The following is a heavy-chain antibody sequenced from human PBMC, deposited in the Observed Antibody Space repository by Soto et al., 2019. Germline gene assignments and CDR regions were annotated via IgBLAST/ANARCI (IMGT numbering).Heavy chain of an antibody. D-gene: IGHD3-10*01. J-gene: IGHJ6*02. CDR1: GGSVSSGNYY. Sequence: SETLSLTCTVSGGSVSSGNYYWSWIRQPPGKGLEWIGFIYYTGSSSYNPSLKSRVSISVDKSKNQFSLNLSSVTAADTAVYYCARPTYSTRRSTMVRGVDSYYYYYGMGVWGQGTTVTVSS. V-gene: IGHV4-61*01. CDR2: IYYTGSS. CDR3: ARPTYSTRRSTMVRGVDSYYYYYGMGV.